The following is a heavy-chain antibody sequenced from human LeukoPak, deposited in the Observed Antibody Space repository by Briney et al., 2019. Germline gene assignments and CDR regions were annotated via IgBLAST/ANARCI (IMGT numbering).Heavy chain of an antibody. CDR3: ARGPGCSGGSCPFNY. CDR2: IIPIFGTA. V-gene: IGHV1-69*01. J-gene: IGHJ4*02. Sequence: SVKVSCKASGGTFSSYAISWVRQAPGQGLEWMGGIIPIFGTANYAQKFQGRVTVTADESTSTAYMELSSLRSEDTAVYYCARGPGCSGGSCPFNYWGQGTLVTVSS. CDR1: GGTFSSYA. D-gene: IGHD2-15*01.